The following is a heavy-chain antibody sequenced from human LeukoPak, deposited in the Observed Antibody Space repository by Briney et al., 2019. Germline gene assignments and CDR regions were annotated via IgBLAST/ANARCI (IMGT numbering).Heavy chain of an antibody. CDR3: AKRGYRYSFGY. D-gene: IGHD5-18*01. V-gene: IGHV3-30*18. CDR1: GFTFSTYG. CDR2: ISSDGSNK. Sequence: SGGSLRLSCAASGFTFSTYGMHWVRQAPGKGLEWVAVISSDGSNKHYADSVKGRFTISRDNSKNTLYLQMNSLRAEDTAVYYCAKRGYRYSFGYWGQGTLVTVSS. J-gene: IGHJ4*02.